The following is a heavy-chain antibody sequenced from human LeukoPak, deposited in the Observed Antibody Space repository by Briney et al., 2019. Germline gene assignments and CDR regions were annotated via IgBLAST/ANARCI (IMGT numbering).Heavy chain of an antibody. CDR2: ISNSGSNI. D-gene: IGHD4-17*01. J-gene: IGHJ4*02. CDR1: GFTFSDYY. CDR3: ASGYGDYASIDF. V-gene: IGHV3-11*01. Sequence: PGGSLLLSCAASGFTFSDYYMSWIRQAPGKGLEWVSYISNSGSNIYYADSVKGRFTISRDSAKSSLFVQMNSLRAEDTAVYYCASGYGDYASIDFWGQGTLVTVST.